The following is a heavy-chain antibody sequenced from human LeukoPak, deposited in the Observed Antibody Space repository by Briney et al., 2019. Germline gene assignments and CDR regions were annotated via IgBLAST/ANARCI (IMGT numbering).Heavy chain of an antibody. CDR2: IETAGET. CDR3: ARDYSGENVFDI. CDR1: GFTFRNYD. V-gene: IGHV3-13*04. D-gene: IGHD3-16*01. Sequence: LTGGSLRLSCAASGFTFRNYDMLWVRQATGKGLEWVSAIETAGETHYAGSVKGRFTISRENAKNSLYLQMNSLRAGDTAVYYCARDYSGENVFDIWGQGTTVTVSS. J-gene: IGHJ3*02.